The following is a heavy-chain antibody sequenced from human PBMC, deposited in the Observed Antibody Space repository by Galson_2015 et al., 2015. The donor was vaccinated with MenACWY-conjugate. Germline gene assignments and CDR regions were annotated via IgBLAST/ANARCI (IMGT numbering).Heavy chain of an antibody. CDR1: GFIFNTYW. J-gene: IGHJ4*02. Sequence: SLRLFCAASGFIFNTYWMHWVRHAPGKGLVWVSRINPGGSSTTYADSVKDRFTISRDNAKNTLYLQMNSLRPEDTAVFYCAKTRGASFYFDSWGQGTLVTVSS. V-gene: IGHV3-74*01. CDR2: INPGGSST. CDR3: AKTRGASFYFDS. D-gene: IGHD1-26*01.